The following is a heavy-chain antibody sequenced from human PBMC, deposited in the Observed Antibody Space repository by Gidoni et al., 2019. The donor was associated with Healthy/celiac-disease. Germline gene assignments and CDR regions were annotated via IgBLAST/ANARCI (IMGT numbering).Heavy chain of an antibody. CDR3: ARGPGGYSYGYWYFDL. V-gene: IGHV1-8*01. CDR1: GYTFTSYD. J-gene: IGHJ2*01. D-gene: IGHD5-18*01. CDR2: MNPNSGNT. Sequence: QVQLVQSGAEVKKPGAPVKVSCKDSGYTFTSYDINWVRQATGQVLEWMGWMNPNSGNTGYAQKFQGRVTMTRNTSISTAYMELSSLRSEDTAVYYCARGPGGYSYGYWYFDLWGRGTLVTVSS.